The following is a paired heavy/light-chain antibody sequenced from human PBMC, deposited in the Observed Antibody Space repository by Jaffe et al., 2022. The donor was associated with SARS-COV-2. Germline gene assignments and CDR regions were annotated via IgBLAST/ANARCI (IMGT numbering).Heavy chain of an antibody. CDR2: IWADGTIQ. Sequence: QVQLVESGGDVVQPGGSLRLSCAASGFTFSSIGMHWVRQATGKGLEWVAVIWADGTIQYYLESVKGRFTISRDNSRNTVYLQMNSLRAEDTAVYYCARGGGQKASRPIDYWGQGTLVTVSS. V-gene: IGHV3-33*01. CDR3: ARGGGQKASRPIDY. J-gene: IGHJ4*02. D-gene: IGHD3-16*01. CDR1: GFTFSSIG.
Light chain of an antibody. V-gene: IGKV1-16*01. CDR2: ATS. CDR3: QQYYSYPLT. J-gene: IGKJ4*01. Sequence: DIQMTQSPSSLSASVGDKVTITCRASEGVRSFLAWFQQKPGRAPKSLVYATSTLQSGAPSRFSGSGSGTDFTLTISSLQPEDFAVYYCQQYYSYPLTFGGGTEVEIK. CDR1: EGVRSF.